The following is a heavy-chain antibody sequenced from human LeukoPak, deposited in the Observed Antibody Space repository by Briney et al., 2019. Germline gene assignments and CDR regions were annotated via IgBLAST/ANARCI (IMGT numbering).Heavy chain of an antibody. V-gene: IGHV3-48*01. CDR1: GFTFSSYS. CDR3: AREVGISHVDYYYYMDV. D-gene: IGHD2/OR15-2a*01. Sequence: PGGSLRLSCAASGFTFSSYSMNWVRQAPGKGLEWVSYISSSSSTIYYADSVKGRFTISRDNAKNSLYLQMNSLRAEDTAVYYCAREVGISHVDYYYYMDVWGKGTTVTVSS. CDR2: ISSSSSTI. J-gene: IGHJ6*03.